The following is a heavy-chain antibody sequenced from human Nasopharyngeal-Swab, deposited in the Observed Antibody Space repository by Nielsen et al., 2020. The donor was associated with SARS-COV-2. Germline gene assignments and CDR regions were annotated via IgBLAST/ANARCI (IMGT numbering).Heavy chain of an antibody. D-gene: IGHD3-10*01. J-gene: IGHJ6*02. CDR2: INHSGST. Sequence: GSLRLSCAVYGGSFSGYYWSWIRQPPGKGLEWIGEINHSGSTNSNPSLKSRVTISVDTSKNQFSLKLSSVTAADTAVYFCAREAPPRPYSYGSGRYSGMDVWGQGTTVTVSS. V-gene: IGHV4-34*01. CDR1: GGSFSGYY. CDR3: AREAPPRPYSYGSGRYSGMDV.